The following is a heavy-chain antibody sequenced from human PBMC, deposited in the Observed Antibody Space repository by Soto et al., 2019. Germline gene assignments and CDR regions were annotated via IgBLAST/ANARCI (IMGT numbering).Heavy chain of an antibody. CDR1: GGFISSGDYY. D-gene: IGHD3-3*01. V-gene: IGHV4-31*03. CDR3: ARWWSGSRQGLDP. Sequence: QVQLQESGPGLVKPSQTLSLTCTVSGGFISSGDYYWYWIRQHPGKGLEWIGYIYYSGSTYYNPSLKSRVTISLDTSNNQFSLRLSSVTAADTAVYYGARWWSGSRQGLDPWGQGTLVTVSP. CDR2: IYYSGST. J-gene: IGHJ5*02.